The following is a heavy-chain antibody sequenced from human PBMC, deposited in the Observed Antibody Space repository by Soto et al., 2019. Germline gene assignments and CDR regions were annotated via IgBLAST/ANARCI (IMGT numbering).Heavy chain of an antibody. CDR3: ARDGRKQLWVEGLNAMDV. D-gene: IGHD5-18*01. V-gene: IGHV1-18*01. CDR1: GYTFSAYG. CDR2: ISGYNGQT. Sequence: QIQLVQSGPEVTKPGASVKVSCQGTGYTFSAYGVSWVRQAPGQGLEWMGWISGYNGQTNYAQKFRGRVTLTTDTSTSTAYMEVRSLRSDDTAVYYCARDGRKQLWVEGLNAMDVWGQGTTVTVSS. J-gene: IGHJ6*02.